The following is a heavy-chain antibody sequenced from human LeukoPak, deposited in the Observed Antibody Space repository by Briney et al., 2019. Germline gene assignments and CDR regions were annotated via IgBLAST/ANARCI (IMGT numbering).Heavy chain of an antibody. J-gene: IGHJ4*02. CDR3: AKDWNWAIDY. V-gene: IGHV3-23*01. CDR2: INGSGGST. D-gene: IGHD1-7*01. Sequence: GGSLRLSCAASGFTFSSYAMSWARQAPGKGLEWVSDINGSGGSTYYADSVKGRFTIPRGNSKNTLFLQMNNLRVEDMAVLYCAKDWNWAIDYWGQGTLVTVSS. CDR1: GFTFSSYA.